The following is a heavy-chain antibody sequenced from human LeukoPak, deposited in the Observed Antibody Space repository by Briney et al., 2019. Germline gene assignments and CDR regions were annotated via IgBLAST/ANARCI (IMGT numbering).Heavy chain of an antibody. J-gene: IGHJ5*02. Sequence: PSGNLSLTCAVSGASISTTNWWSWVRQPPGKGLEWIGEIYHSGTINYNPSLKSRVTISEDKSQNQLSLKLTSVTAADTAVYYCARNGGAGGWGNWFDPWGQGTLVTVSS. V-gene: IGHV4-4*02. CDR3: ARNGGAGGWGNWFDP. CDR2: IYHSGTI. CDR1: GASISTTNW. D-gene: IGHD6-19*01.